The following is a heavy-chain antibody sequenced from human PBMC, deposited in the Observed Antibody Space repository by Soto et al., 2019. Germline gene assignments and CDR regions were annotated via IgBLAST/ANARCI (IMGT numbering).Heavy chain of an antibody. V-gene: IGHV4-30-4*01. D-gene: IGHD5-12*01. CDR3: ARDGIVATIGGYYYYGMDV. CDR1: GGSISSCDYY. J-gene: IGHJ6*02. CDR2: IYYSGST. Sequence: SETLSLTCTVSGGSISSCDYYLSWIRQPPGKGLEWIGYIYYSGSTYYNPSLKSRVTISVDTSKNQFSLKLSSVTAADTAVYYCARDGIVATIGGYYYYGMDVWGQGTTVTVSS.